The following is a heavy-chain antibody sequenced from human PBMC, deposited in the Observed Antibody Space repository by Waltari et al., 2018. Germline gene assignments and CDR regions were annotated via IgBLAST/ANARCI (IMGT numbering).Heavy chain of an antibody. CDR1: GDSIKRGTYF. V-gene: IGHV4-61*02. D-gene: IGHD1-7*01. CDR2: SYTNGDT. Sequence: QVQLQESGPSLVRPSETLSLTCSVSGDSIKRGTYFWAWVRQPAKKGLEWIGPSYTNGDTHYNPSLQSRATISVDTSKNQSSLNLRSLSAADTAVYYCARDRNYAEFYFDHWGPGILVTVSS. CDR3: ARDRNYAEFYFDH. J-gene: IGHJ4*02.